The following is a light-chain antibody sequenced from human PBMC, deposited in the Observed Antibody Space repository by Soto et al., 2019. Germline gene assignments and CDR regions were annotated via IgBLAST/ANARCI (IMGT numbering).Light chain of an antibody. CDR2: KAS. CDR1: QSISSW. Sequence: DIQMTQSPSTLSAAVGDRVTITCQASQSISSWLAWYQQKPGKAPNLLIYKASSLESGVPSRFSGSGSGTEFTLTISSLQPDDFATYYCQQYSTYSRTFGQGTKVEIK. V-gene: IGKV1-5*03. CDR3: QQYSTYSRT. J-gene: IGKJ1*01.